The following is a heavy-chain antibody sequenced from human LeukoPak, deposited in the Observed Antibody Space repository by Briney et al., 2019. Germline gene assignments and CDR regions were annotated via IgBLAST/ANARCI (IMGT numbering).Heavy chain of an antibody. V-gene: IGHV4-34*01. D-gene: IGHD6-13*01. J-gene: IGHJ4*02. CDR3: ARGGIAAAGFFDY. CDR2: INHSGST. Sequence: SETLSLTCAVYGGSFSGYYRSWIRQPPGKGLEWIGEINHSGSTNYNPSLKSRVTISVDTSKNQFSLKLSSVTAADTAVYYCARGGIAAAGFFDYWGQGTLVTVSS. CDR1: GGSFSGYY.